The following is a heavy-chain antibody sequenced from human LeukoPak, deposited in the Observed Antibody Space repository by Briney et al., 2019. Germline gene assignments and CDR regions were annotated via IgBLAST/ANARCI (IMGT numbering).Heavy chain of an antibody. Sequence: SETLSLTCTVSGGSISSSSYYWGWIRQPPGKGLEWIGSIYYSGSTYYNPSLKSRVTISVDTSKNQFSLKLSSVTAADTAVYYCARDRVVWLGELDDAFDIWGQGTMVTVSS. D-gene: IGHD3-10*01. J-gene: IGHJ3*02. CDR1: GGSISSSSYY. V-gene: IGHV4-39*07. CDR2: IYYSGST. CDR3: ARDRVVWLGELDDAFDI.